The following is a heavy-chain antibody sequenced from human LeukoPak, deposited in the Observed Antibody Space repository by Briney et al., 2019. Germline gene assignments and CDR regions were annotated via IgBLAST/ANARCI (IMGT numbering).Heavy chain of an antibody. D-gene: IGHD1-1*01. CDR2: ISYDGGNE. V-gene: IGHV3-30*03. CDR1: VFTFTHYG. CDR3: XXDPXLRTTLPL. J-gene: IGHJ4*02. Sequence: PGRSLRLSCAASVFTFTHYGMHWVRQAPGKGLEWVALISYDGGNEYYADSVKGRFTISRDNSKNTLYLQMNSLRVEDTALYYXXXDPXLRTTLPLWGQGTLVTVXS.